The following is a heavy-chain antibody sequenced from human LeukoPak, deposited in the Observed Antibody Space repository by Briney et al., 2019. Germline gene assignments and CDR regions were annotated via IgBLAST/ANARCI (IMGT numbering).Heavy chain of an antibody. V-gene: IGHV3-13*04. CDR1: GFTYSSYE. Sequence: GGSLRLSCAASGFTYSSYEMHWVRQPSGEGLEWVSAIDTAGATYYPGSVRGRFTISRENAKNSLYLQMNSLRAGDTAVYYCARSRGSSSGWYYFYYWGPGTLVTVSS. CDR2: IDTAGAT. D-gene: IGHD6-19*01. J-gene: IGHJ4*02. CDR3: ARSRGSSSGWYYFYY.